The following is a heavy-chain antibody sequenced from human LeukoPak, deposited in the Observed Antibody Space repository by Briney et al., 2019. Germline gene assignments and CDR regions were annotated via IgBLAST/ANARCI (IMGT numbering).Heavy chain of an antibody. Sequence: ASVKVSCKASGYTFTSYYMHWVRQAPGQGLEWMGRINPNSGGTNYAQKFQGRVTMTRDTSISTAYMELSRLRSDDTAVYYCARVAIRVGAYAFDIWGQGTMVTVSS. CDR1: GYTFTSYY. J-gene: IGHJ3*02. D-gene: IGHD1-26*01. CDR2: INPNSGGT. CDR3: ARVAIRVGAYAFDI. V-gene: IGHV1-2*06.